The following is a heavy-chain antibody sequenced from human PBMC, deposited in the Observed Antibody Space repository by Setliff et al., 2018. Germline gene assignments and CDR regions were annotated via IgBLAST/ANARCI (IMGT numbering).Heavy chain of an antibody. CDR3: AREQWLDPPGYYYMDV. D-gene: IGHD6-19*01. J-gene: IGHJ6*03. CDR2: IYHDGRA. Sequence: SETLSLTCAVSGLSISGEYYWGWIRQPPGGGPEWIGIIYHDGRAHYNPSLKSRVTMSIDTSKNQFSLKLNSVTAADMAVYYCAREQWLDPPGYYYMDVWAKGTTVTVSS. V-gene: IGHV4-38-2*02. CDR1: GLSISGEYY.